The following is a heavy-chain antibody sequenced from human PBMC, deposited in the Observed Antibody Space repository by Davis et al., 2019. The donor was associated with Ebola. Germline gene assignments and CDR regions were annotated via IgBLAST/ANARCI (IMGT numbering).Heavy chain of an antibody. Sequence: SETLSLTCAVYGGSFSGYYWSWIRQPPGKGLEWIGEINHSGSTNYNPSLKSRVTISVDTSKNQFSLKLTSVTAADTAVYYCARRRGDSSSFDNWGQGTLVTVSS. CDR2: INHSGST. J-gene: IGHJ5*02. CDR3: ARRRGDSSSFDN. CDR1: GGSFSGYY. D-gene: IGHD6-6*01. V-gene: IGHV4-34*01.